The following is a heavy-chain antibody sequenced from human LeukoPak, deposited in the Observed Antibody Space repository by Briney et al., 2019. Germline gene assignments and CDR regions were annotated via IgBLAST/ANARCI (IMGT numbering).Heavy chain of an antibody. CDR1: GFTFSSYA. CDR2: ISYDGSNK. V-gene: IGHV3-30-3*01. Sequence: QPGRSLRLSCAASGFTFSSYAMHWVCQAPGKGLEWVAVISYDGSNKYYADSVKGRFTISRDNSKNTLYLQMNSLRAEDTAVYYCASGTYYFDYWGQGTLVTVSS. J-gene: IGHJ4*02. CDR3: ASGTYYFDY.